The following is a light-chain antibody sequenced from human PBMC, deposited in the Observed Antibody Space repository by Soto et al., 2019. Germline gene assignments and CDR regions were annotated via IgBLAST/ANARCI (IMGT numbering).Light chain of an antibody. CDR2: AAF. Sequence: IHMTQYHSVTSASVVASVTITCLASQSISSYLNWDQQKPVKAPNLRISAAFSLQSGVPSSVSGIGSEIDFTRTISSLQPEDFATYYCPQSYSTPWPFGQRTKVDIK. CDR3: PQSYSTPWP. CDR1: QSISSY. V-gene: IGKV1-39*01. J-gene: IGKJ1*01.